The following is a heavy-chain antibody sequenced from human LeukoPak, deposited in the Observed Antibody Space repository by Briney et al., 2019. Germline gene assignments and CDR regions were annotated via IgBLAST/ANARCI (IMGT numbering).Heavy chain of an antibody. CDR3: ARSKSPRERYAFDP. CDR1: GGSISSYY. CDR2: IYYSGST. Sequence: SETLSLTCTVSGGSISSYYWSWIRQPPGKGLEWIGYIYYSGSTNYNPSLKSRVTISVDTSKNQFSLMLSSVTAADTAVYYCARSKSPRERYAFDPWGQGTLVTVSS. D-gene: IGHD1-1*01. V-gene: IGHV4-59*01. J-gene: IGHJ5*02.